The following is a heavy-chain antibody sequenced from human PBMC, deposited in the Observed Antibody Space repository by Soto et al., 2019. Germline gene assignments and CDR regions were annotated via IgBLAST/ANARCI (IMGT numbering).Heavy chain of an antibody. Sequence: QEQLVESGGGVVQPGTSLRLSCVASGFTFNSYGMHWVRQAPGKGLEWVAAIWFDGSDKYYADSVKGRFTISRDNSKNTLYLQMNSLRAEDTGVYYSARLVGAAAGRFDPWGQGTLVIVSS. V-gene: IGHV3-33*01. D-gene: IGHD6-13*01. CDR2: IWFDGSDK. CDR1: GFTFNSYG. CDR3: ARLVGAAAGRFDP. J-gene: IGHJ5*02.